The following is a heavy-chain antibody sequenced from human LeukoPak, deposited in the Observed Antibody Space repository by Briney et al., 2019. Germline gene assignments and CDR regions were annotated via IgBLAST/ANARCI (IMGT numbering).Heavy chain of an antibody. CDR3: ARDRIAVAGTSGGLDY. CDR2: ISYDGSNK. D-gene: IGHD6-19*01. Sequence: GRSLRLSCAASGFTFSSYAMHWVRQAPGKGLERVAVISYDGSNKYYADSVKGRFTISRDNSKNTLYLQMNSLRAEDTAVYYCARDRIAVAGTSGGLDYWGQGTLVTVSS. J-gene: IGHJ4*02. CDR1: GFTFSSYA. V-gene: IGHV3-30*01.